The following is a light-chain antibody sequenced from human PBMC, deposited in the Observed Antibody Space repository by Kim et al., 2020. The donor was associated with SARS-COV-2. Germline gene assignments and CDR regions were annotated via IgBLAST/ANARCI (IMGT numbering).Light chain of an antibody. CDR2: QDS. CDR3: QAWDSTWV. CDR1: KLGDKY. Sequence: VSVSPGQTASITCYGDKLGDKYACWYQHKPGQPPVLVIYQDSKRPSGIPKRFSGSNSGNTATLNISGTQAMDEADYYCQAWDSTWVFGGGTQLTVL. V-gene: IGLV3-1*01. J-gene: IGLJ3*02.